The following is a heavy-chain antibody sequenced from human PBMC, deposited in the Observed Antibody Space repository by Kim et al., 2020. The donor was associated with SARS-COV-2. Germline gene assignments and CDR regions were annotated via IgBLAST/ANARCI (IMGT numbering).Heavy chain of an antibody. D-gene: IGHD6-6*01. J-gene: IGHJ6*02. CDR3: ARDVFSRAARGYYYYGMDV. CDR1: GGSISSGSYY. CDR2: IYTSGST. V-gene: IGHV4-61*02. Sequence: SETLSLTCTVSGGSISSGSYYWSWIRQPAGKGLEWIGRIYTSGSTNYNPSLKSRVTISVDTSKNQFSLKLSSVTAADTAVYYCARDVFSRAARGYYYYGMDVWGQGTTVTVSS.